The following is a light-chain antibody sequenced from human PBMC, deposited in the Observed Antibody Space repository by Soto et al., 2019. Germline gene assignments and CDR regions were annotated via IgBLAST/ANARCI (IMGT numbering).Light chain of an antibody. CDR1: SGHSSYI. CDR2: LEGSGSY. J-gene: IGLJ2*01. V-gene: IGLV4-60*03. Sequence: QPVLTQSSSASASLGSSVKLTCTLSSGHSSYIIAWHQQQPGKAPRYLMKLEGSGSYNKGSGVPDRFSGSSSGADRYLTISNLQSEDEADYYCETWDSRRGVFGGGTQLTVL. CDR3: ETWDSRRGV.